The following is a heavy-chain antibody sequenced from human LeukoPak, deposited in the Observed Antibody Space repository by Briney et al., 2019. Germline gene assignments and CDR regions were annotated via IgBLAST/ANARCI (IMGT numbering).Heavy chain of an antibody. V-gene: IGHV1-46*01. CDR1: GYTFTSYY. J-gene: IGHJ6*03. D-gene: IGHD2-2*02. CDR2: INPSGGST. CDR3: ARAVPGALHCNITSCYSDAYYMDD. Sequence: VASVKVSCKASGYTFTSYYMHWVRQAPGQGLEWMGIINPSGGSTSYAQKFQGRVTMTRDTSTSTVYMELSSLRSEDTAVYYCARAVPGALHCNITSCYSDAYYMDDWGKGTTVTVSS.